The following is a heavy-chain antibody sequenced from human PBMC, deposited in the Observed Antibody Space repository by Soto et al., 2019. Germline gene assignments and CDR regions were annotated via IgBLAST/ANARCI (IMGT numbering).Heavy chain of an antibody. CDR1: GFTFSSYG. CDR3: ARDTETPTFYYYGSGFTGAFDI. D-gene: IGHD3-10*01. Sequence: GGSLRLSCAASGFTFSSYGMHWVRQAPGKGLEWVAVIWYDGSNKYYADSVKGRFTISRDNSKNTLYLQMNSLRAEDTAVYYCARDTETPTFYYYGSGFTGAFDIWGQGTMVTVSS. V-gene: IGHV3-33*08. CDR2: IWYDGSNK. J-gene: IGHJ3*02.